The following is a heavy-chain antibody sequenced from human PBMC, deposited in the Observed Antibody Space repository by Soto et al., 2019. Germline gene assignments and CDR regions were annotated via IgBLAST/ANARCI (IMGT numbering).Heavy chain of an antibody. CDR3: ARDLTRNRYDSSGYDAFDI. V-gene: IGHV3-21*01. CDR2: ISSSSSYI. J-gene: IGHJ3*02. D-gene: IGHD3-22*01. Sequence: EVQLVESGGGLVKPGGSLRLSCAASGFTFSSYSMNWVRQAPGKGLEWVSSISSSSSYIYYADSVKGRFTISRDNAKNSLDLQMKSLRAEDTAVYYCARDLTRNRYDSSGYDAFDIWGQGTMVTVSS. CDR1: GFTFSSYS.